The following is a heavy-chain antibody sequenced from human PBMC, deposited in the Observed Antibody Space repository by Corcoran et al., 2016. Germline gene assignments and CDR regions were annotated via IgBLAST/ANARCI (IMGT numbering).Heavy chain of an antibody. D-gene: IGHD3-9*01. CDR2: INTNTGNP. CDR3: ARGSPLRYFDWLLFYYYGMDV. J-gene: IGHJ6*02. CDR1: GYTFTSYA. V-gene: IGHV7-4-1*01. Sequence: QVQLVQSGSELKKPGASVKVSCKASGYTFTSYAMNWVRQAPGQGLEWMGWINTNTGNPTYAQGFTGRFVFSLDTSVSTAYLQICSLKAEDTAVYYCARGSPLRYFDWLLFYYYGMDVWGQGTTVTVSS.